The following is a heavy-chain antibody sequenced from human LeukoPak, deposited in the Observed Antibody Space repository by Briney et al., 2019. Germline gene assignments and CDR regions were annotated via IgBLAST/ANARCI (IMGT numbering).Heavy chain of an antibody. D-gene: IGHD6-13*01. CDR3: ARVNPGYRPDAFDI. CDR2: IYYSGST. V-gene: IGHV4-39*07. CDR1: GGSISSSSYY. Sequence: SETLSLTCTVSGGSISSSSYYWGRIRQPPGKGLEWIGSIYYSGSTYYNPSLKSRVTISVDTSKNQFSLKLSSVTAADTAVYYCARVNPGYRPDAFDIWGQGTMVTVSS. J-gene: IGHJ3*02.